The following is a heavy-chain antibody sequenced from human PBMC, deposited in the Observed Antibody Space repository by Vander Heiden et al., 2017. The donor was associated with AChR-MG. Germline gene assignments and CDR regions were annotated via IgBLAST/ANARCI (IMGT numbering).Heavy chain of an antibody. CDR2: LSGSSSNI. D-gene: IGHD2-2*01. CDR1: GFPFSPYT. Sequence: EVQLVESGGGLVKPGGSLRLSCAASGFPFSPYTMNWVRQAPGKGLEWVSCLSGSSSNIEYLDSVKGRFTISRDNAKKSLYLQMDNLSAEDTAVYYCALSGYSSTFSLDHWGQGALVTVSS. V-gene: IGHV3-21*01. CDR3: ALSGYSSTFSLDH. J-gene: IGHJ4*02.